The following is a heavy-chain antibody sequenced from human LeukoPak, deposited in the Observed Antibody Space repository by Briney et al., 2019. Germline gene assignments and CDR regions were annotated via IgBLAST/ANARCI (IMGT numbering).Heavy chain of an antibody. Sequence: PGRSLRLSCAASGFTFSSYGMHWVRQAPGKGLEWVAVIWYDGSNKYYADSVKGRFTISRDNSKNTLYLQMNSLRAEDTAVYYCARDHQWELQNDAFDIWGQGTMVTVSS. CDR2: IWYDGSNK. J-gene: IGHJ3*02. CDR3: ARDHQWELQNDAFDI. V-gene: IGHV3-33*01. D-gene: IGHD1-26*01. CDR1: GFTFSSYG.